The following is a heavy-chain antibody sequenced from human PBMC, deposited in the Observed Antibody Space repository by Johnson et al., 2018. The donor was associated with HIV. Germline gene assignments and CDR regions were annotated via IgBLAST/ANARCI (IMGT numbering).Heavy chain of an antibody. V-gene: IGHV3-13*01. CDR2: IGTAGDT. Sequence: VQLVESGGGLVQPGGSLRLSCAASGFTFSSYYMHWVRQATGKGLEWVSAIGTAGDTYYPGSVKGRFTISRENAKNSLYLQMNSLRAGDTAVYYCARGHGADAFDIWGQGTMVTVSS. J-gene: IGHJ3*02. CDR3: ARGHGADAFDI. CDR1: GFTFSSYY. D-gene: IGHD1-26*01.